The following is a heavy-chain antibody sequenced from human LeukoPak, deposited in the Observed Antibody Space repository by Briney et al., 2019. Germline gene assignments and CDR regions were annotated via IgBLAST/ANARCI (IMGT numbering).Heavy chain of an antibody. D-gene: IGHD3-10*01. J-gene: IGHJ3*02. Sequence: GGSLRLSCAGSGFTFSNYWMSWVRQAPGKGLVGVSRINTDGSSTSYADSVKGRFTISRDNAKNTLYLQMNSLRAEDTAVYYCARASITMVRGPNAFDIWGQGTMVTVSS. CDR2: INTDGSST. CDR1: GFTFSNYW. V-gene: IGHV3-74*01. CDR3: ARASITMVRGPNAFDI.